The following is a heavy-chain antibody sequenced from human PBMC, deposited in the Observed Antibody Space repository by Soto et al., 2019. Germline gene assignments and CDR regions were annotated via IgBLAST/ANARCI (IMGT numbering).Heavy chain of an antibody. CDR3: ATSYGSGYRAFDY. V-gene: IGHV1-69*04. CDR1: GYTFTAHA. J-gene: IGHJ4*02. CDR2: INPILSMS. D-gene: IGHD3-10*01. Sequence: SVKVSCKASGYTFTAHAMHWVRQAPGLGLEWVGRINPILSMSNYAQKFQGRVTMTADKSTSTAYMELRSLRSEDTAMYYCATSYGSGYRAFDYWGQGALVTVSS.